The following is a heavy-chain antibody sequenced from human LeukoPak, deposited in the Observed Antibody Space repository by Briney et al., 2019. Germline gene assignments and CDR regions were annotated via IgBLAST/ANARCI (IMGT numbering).Heavy chain of an antibody. D-gene: IGHD6-13*01. J-gene: IGHJ4*02. CDR3: ARAQYSSSWYLPPFDY. V-gene: IGHV4-59*12. CDR1: GGSISSYY. Sequence: SETLSLTCTVSGGSISSYYWSWIRQPPGKGLEWIGYIYYSGSTYYNPSLKSRVTISVDTSKNQFSLKLSSVTAADTAVYYCARAQYSSSWYLPPFDYWGQGTLVTVSS. CDR2: IYYSGST.